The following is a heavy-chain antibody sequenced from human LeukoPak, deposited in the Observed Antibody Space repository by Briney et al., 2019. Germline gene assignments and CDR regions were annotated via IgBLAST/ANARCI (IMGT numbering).Heavy chain of an antibody. V-gene: IGHV3-49*03. D-gene: IGHD3-3*01. CDR1: GFTFGDYA. Sequence: GGSLRLSCTASGFTFGDYAMSWFRQAPGKGLEWVGFIRSKAYGGTTEYAASVKGRSTISRDDSKSIAYLQMNSLKTEDTAVYYCTRGSLRFLEWLSTTPLDYWGQGTLVTVSS. CDR3: TRGSLRFLEWLSTTPLDY. CDR2: IRSKAYGGTT. J-gene: IGHJ4*02.